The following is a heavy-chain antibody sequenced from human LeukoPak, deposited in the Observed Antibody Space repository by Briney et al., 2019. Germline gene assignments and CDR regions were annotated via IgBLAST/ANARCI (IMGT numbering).Heavy chain of an antibody. CDR3: ASNLAANYHFYYGIDV. V-gene: IGHV3-11*01. Sequence: PGGSLRLSCAASGFTFSDYYMSWIRQAPGKGLEWVSYISSSGSTIYYADSVKGRFTISRDNAKNSLYLQMSSLRAEDTAVYYCASNLAANYHFYYGIDVWGQGTTVTVSS. CDR1: GFTFSDYY. J-gene: IGHJ6*02. D-gene: IGHD1-26*01. CDR2: ISSSGSTI.